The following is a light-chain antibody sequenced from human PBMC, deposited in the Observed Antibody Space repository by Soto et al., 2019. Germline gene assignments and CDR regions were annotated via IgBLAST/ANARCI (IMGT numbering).Light chain of an antibody. V-gene: IGLV1-40*01. CDR1: SSNFGAGYD. CDR3: QSYDNSLSGSRV. CDR2: ANS. Sequence: QSVLTQPPSVSGAPGQTVTISCSGTSSNFGAGYDAHWYQQLPGTAPKLLIYANSNRPSGVPDRFSGSKSGTSASLVITGLQAEDEADYYCQSYDNSLSGSRVFGGGTQLTVL. J-gene: IGLJ3*02.